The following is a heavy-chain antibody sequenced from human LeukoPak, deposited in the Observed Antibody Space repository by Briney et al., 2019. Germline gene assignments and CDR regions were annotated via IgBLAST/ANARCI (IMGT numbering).Heavy chain of an antibody. J-gene: IGHJ4*02. CDR2: LYYRATT. Sequence: TLPLTCTLCGGSISRGVYYWSWIRQPPGKGLEWIGYLYYRATTSYNPSIKSRVTISVDTSKAQSSLKLSSVTAADTAVYYCAREGKCSGGSCYDYWGQGTLVTVSS. V-gene: IGHV4-31*03. CDR3: AREGKCSGGSCYDY. D-gene: IGHD2-15*01. CDR1: GGSISRGVYY.